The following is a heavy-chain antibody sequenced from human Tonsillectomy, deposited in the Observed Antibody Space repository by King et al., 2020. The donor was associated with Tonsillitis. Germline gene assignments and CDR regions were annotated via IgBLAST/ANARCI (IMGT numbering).Heavy chain of an antibody. CDR3: AKVVGRTAATDWYFDL. V-gene: IGHV3-30*18. CDR2: TSFDGYNK. CDR1: GFTFSSYD. Sequence: VQLVESGGGVVQPGRSLRLSCVASGFTFSSYDMHWVRQAPGKGLEWVAVTSFDGYNKDYADSVKGRFTISRDNSKNTLYLQMNSLRGDDTAVYYCAKVVGRTAATDWYFDLWGRGTLVTVSS. J-gene: IGHJ2*01. D-gene: IGHD6-13*01.